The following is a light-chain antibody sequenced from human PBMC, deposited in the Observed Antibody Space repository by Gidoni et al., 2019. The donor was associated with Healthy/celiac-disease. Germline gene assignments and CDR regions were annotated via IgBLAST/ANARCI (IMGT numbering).Light chain of an antibody. J-gene: IGKJ2*01. CDR1: QSVSSY. Sequence: EIVLTQSPATLSLSPGELATLSCRASQSVSSYLAWYQQKPGQAPRLLIYDASNRATGIPARFSGSGSGKDFTLTISSLEPEDVAVYYCQQRSNWPPVYTFGQXTKLEIK. CDR3: QQRSNWPPVYT. V-gene: IGKV3-11*01. CDR2: DAS.